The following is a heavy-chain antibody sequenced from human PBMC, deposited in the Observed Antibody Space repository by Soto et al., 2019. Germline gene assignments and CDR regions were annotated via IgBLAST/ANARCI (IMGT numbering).Heavy chain of an antibody. J-gene: IGHJ4*02. CDR3: ARECVDTVTSITIPFDY. CDR2: ISSSASYM. CDR1: GFTFSRCD. Sequence: GGSLRLSCATSGFTFSRCDMNWVRQPPGKGLEWVSFISSSASYMYYADSVKGRFTISRDNSKKSLYLQMNSLRADDTAVYYCARECVDTVTSITIPFDYWGQGALVTVSS. V-gene: IGHV3-21*01. D-gene: IGHD5-12*01.